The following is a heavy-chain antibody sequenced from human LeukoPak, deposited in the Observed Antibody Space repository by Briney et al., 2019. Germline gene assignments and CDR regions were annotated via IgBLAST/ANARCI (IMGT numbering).Heavy chain of an antibody. CDR2: ISGSGGST. V-gene: IGHV3-23*01. CDR3: AKDYYGSGSHFDY. CDR1: GFTFSSYA. Sequence: GGSLSLSCAASGFTFSSYAMRWVRPAPGKGLEWVSAISGSGGSTYYADSGKGRFTISRDNSKNTLYLQMNSLRAEDTAVYYCAKDYYGSGSHFDYWGQGTLVTVSS. D-gene: IGHD3-10*01. J-gene: IGHJ4*02.